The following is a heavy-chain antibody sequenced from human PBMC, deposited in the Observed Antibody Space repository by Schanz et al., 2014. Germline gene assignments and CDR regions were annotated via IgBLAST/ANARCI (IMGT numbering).Heavy chain of an antibody. D-gene: IGHD2-15*01. Sequence: EVQLMESGGGLVKPGGSLRLSCVASGFAFSSFAMTWVRQAPGRGLEWVSSISTSGTYMYIADSLKGRLTISRDDAKISMYLQMNNLRAEDTAVYYCARKMKLGVCGGKGHDSLDIWGRGTMVTVSS. CDR2: ISTSGTYM. V-gene: IGHV3-21*01. CDR1: GFAFSSFA. J-gene: IGHJ3*02. CDR3: ARKMKLGVCGGKGHDSLDI.